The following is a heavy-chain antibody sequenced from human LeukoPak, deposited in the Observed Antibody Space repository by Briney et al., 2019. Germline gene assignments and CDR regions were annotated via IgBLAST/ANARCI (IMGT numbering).Heavy chain of an antibody. V-gene: IGHV3-48*02. CDR3: ARDSVGSTTYYAYWYFDL. J-gene: IGHJ2*01. CDR1: GFTFSSNS. D-gene: IGHD2/OR15-2a*01. Sequence: AGRSLRLSCEDSGFTFSSNSMNWVRQAPGKGLEWISFISPSSRTIYYADSVKGRFTISRDNAKNSLYLQMNGLRDEDTAVYYCARDSVGSTTYYAYWYFDLWGRGTLVTASS. CDR2: ISPSSRTI.